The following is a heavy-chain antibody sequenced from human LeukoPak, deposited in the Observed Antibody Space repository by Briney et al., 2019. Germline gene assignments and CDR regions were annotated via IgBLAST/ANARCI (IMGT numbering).Heavy chain of an antibody. CDR1: GGSISSGDYY. CDR3: ARADYDILTGQKGNYFDY. J-gene: IGHJ4*02. Sequence: SQTLSLTCTVSGGSISSGDYYWSWIRQPPGKGLEWIGYIYYSGSTYYNPSLKSRVTISVDTSKNQFSLKLSSVTAADTAVYYCARADYDILTGQKGNYFDYWGQGTLVTVSS. CDR2: IYYSGST. V-gene: IGHV4-30-4*01. D-gene: IGHD3-9*01.